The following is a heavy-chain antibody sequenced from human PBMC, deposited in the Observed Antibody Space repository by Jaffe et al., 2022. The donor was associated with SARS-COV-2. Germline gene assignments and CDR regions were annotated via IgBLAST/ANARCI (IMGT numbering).Heavy chain of an antibody. Sequence: EVQLVESGGGLVKPGGSLRLSCAASGFTFSNVRMNWVRQAPGKGLEWVGRIRVKTEGGTVDYAAPVKGRFTISRDDSKNTLYLQMNSLKTEDSAVYYCTTGPGGGGYWGQGTLVTVSS. CDR2: IRVKTEGGTV. CDR1: GFTFSNVR. D-gene: IGHD3-16*01. CDR3: TTGPGGGGY. J-gene: IGHJ4*02. V-gene: IGHV3-15*01.